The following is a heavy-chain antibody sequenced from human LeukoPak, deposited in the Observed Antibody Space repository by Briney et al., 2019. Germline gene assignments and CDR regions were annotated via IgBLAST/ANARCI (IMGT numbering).Heavy chain of an antibody. CDR1: GFTFGDYA. Sequence: GGSLRLSCTASGFTFGDYAMSWVRQAPGKGLEWVGFIRSKAYGGTTEYAASVKGGFTISRDDSKSIAYLQMNSLKTEDTAVYYCTRDNWNDSYWGQGTLVTVS. D-gene: IGHD1-20*01. V-gene: IGHV3-49*04. CDR3: TRDNWNDSY. J-gene: IGHJ4*02. CDR2: IRSKAYGGTT.